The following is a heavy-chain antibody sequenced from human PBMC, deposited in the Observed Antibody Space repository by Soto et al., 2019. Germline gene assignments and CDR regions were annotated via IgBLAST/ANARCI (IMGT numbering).Heavy chain of an antibody. CDR2: ISPYNEDT. CDR3: ARGGYYDSSGARNYHYYGMDV. V-gene: IGHV1-18*01. J-gene: IGHJ6*02. Sequence: AQLVQSGAEVKEHGASVKVSCKAPGYSFSSYGITWVRQAPGQGLEWRGWISPYNEDTKYAQRLQGRVTMTTDTSTRTAYMDIRGLRSDDTAIYYCARGGYYDSSGARNYHYYGMDVWGQGTTVTVSS. CDR1: GYSFSSYG. D-gene: IGHD3-22*01.